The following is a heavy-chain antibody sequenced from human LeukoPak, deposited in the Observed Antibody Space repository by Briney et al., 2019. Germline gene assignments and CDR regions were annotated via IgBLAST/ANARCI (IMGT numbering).Heavy chain of an antibody. Sequence: GGSLRLSCAASGFTFSSYAMHWVRQAPGKGLEWVAVISYDGSNKYYADSVKGRFTISRDNSKNTLYLQMNSLRAEDTAVYYCARTYYYDSSGYYPPDYWGQGTLVTVSS. D-gene: IGHD3-22*01. CDR2: ISYDGSNK. J-gene: IGHJ4*02. CDR3: ARTYYYDSSGYYPPDY. V-gene: IGHV3-30*14. CDR1: GFTFSSYA.